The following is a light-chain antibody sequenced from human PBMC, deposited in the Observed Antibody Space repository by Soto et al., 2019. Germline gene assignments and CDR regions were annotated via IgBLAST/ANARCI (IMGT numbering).Light chain of an antibody. CDR1: QSLLHSNGYNY. J-gene: IGKJ4*01. V-gene: IGKV2-28*01. Sequence: EIVLTQSTLSLPVTPGEPASISCRSSQSLLHSNGYNYLAWFQQMAGQSPQLLIFLASSRASGVPDRFSGSGSGTDFTLEISRVEADDVGVYYCMQLLQTPFTFGGGTKVDIK. CDR3: MQLLQTPFT. CDR2: LAS.